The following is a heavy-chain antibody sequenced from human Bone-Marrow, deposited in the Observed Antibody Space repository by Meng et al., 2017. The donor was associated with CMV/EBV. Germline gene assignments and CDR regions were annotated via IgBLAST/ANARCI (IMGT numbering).Heavy chain of an antibody. CDR3: ARGPAAGYYFDY. Sequence: ASVKVSCKASGYTFTSYGISWVRQAPGQGLEWMGIINPSGGSTSYAQKFQGRVTMTRDTSTSTVYMELSSLRSEDTAVYYCARGPAAGYYFDYWGQGTLVTVSS. CDR1: GYTFTSYG. J-gene: IGHJ4*02. D-gene: IGHD6-13*01. CDR2: INPSGGST. V-gene: IGHV1-46*01.